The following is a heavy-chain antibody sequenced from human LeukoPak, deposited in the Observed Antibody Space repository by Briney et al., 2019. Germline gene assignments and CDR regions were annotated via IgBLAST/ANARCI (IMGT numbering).Heavy chain of an antibody. D-gene: IGHD2-21*02. CDR1: GFTFSNYA. CDR2: ISHDGRSG. CDR3: ARPPREVVTYYHGLDV. J-gene: IGHJ6*02. Sequence: GGSLRLSCAASGFTFSNYALHWVRQAPGKGLEWVAVISHDGRSGYLADSVKGRFTISRDNSKNTLYLQMNSLRVEDSAMYFCARPPREVVTYYHGLDVWGQGATVIVSS. V-gene: IGHV3-30*04.